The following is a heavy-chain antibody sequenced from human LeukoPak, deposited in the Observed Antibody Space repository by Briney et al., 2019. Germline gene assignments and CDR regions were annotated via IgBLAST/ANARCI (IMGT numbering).Heavy chain of an antibody. Sequence: GRSLRLSCAASGFTFSNYAMHWVHQAPGKGLEWVAVIFYDGSIQYYADSVRGRFTISRDNSKNTLYLQMNSLRGEDTAVYYCARDAEIAPTVTTVVAAFDIWGQGTIVTVSS. CDR3: ARDAEIAPTVTTVVAAFDI. CDR1: GFTFSNYA. D-gene: IGHD4-17*01. CDR2: IFYDGSIQ. V-gene: IGHV3-30*04. J-gene: IGHJ3*02.